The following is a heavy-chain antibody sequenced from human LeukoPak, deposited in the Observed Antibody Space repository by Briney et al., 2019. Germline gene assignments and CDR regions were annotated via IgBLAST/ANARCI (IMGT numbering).Heavy chain of an antibody. CDR1: GFTFSSYW. V-gene: IGHV3-7*01. CDR2: IKQDGSEK. D-gene: IGHD3-10*02. CDR3: AELGITMIGGV. J-gene: IGHJ6*04. Sequence: GGSLRLSCAASGFTFSSYWMSWVRQAPGKGLEGVANIKQDGSEKYYVDSVKGRFTISRDNAKNSLYLQMNSLRAEDTAVYYCAELGITMIGGVWGKGTTVAISS.